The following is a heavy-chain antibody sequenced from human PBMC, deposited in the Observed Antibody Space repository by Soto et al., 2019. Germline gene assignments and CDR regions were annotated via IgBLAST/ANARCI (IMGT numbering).Heavy chain of an antibody. J-gene: IGHJ4*02. V-gene: IGHV3-9*01. Sequence: GGSLRLSCEASGFTFDDYAMNWVRQAPGKGLEWVSGLSWNSGRIRYAEAVKGRFTISRDNARHSRHLEMNSLRAEDTAVYYCAKPLSLYSSSYLDYWAQGTLVTVSS. CDR1: GFTFDDYA. CDR2: LSWNSGRI. CDR3: AKPLSLYSSSYLDY. D-gene: IGHD6-13*01.